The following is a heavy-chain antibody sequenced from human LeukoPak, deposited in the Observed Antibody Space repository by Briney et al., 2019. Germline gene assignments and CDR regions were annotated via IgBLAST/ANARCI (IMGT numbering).Heavy chain of an antibody. V-gene: IGHV3-30*18. D-gene: IGHD3-3*01. Sequence: PGRSLRLSCAASGFTFSSYGRHWVRQAPGKGLEWMAVISYDGSNKYYADSVKGRFTISRDNSKTPLYLKMNSMRAEDTAVYYCAKAFYDFWSGGRYGMDVWGQGTTVTVSS. CDR3: AKAFYDFWSGGRYGMDV. CDR2: ISYDGSNK. CDR1: GFTFSSYG. J-gene: IGHJ6*02.